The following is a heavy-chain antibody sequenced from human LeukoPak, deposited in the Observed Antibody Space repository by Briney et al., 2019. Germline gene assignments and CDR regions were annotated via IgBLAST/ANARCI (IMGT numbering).Heavy chain of an antibody. V-gene: IGHV1-18*01. Sequence: PWASVKVSCKVSGYTLTELSMHWVRQAPGQGLEWMGWISAYNGNTNYAQKLQGRVTMTTDTSTSTAYMELRSLRSDDTAVYYCARVILYYYYYYYMDVWGKGTTVTVSS. CDR3: ARVILYYYYYYYMDV. CDR2: ISAYNGNT. J-gene: IGHJ6*03. D-gene: IGHD3-16*02. CDR1: GYTLTELS.